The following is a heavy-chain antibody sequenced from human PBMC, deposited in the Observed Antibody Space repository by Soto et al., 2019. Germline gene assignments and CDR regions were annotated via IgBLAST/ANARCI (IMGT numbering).Heavy chain of an antibody. CDR3: ARDRHITMIVGLLDY. V-gene: IGHV1-69*13. J-gene: IGHJ4*02. CDR2: IIPIFGTA. Sequence: GASVKVSCKASGGTFSSYAISWVRQAPGQGLEWMGGIIPIFGTANYAQKFQGRVTITADESTSTAYMELSSLRSEDTAVYYCARDRHITMIVGLLDYWGQGTLVTVSS. CDR1: GGTFSSYA. D-gene: IGHD3-22*01.